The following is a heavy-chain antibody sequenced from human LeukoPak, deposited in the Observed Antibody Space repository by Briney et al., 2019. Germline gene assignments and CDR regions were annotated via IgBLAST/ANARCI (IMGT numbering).Heavy chain of an antibody. CDR3: ARHQPGPYYYYYYGMDV. CDR2: VYQSGSA. V-gene: IGHV4-39*01. Sequence: SETLSLTCTVSGASISSSTDYWGWIRQPPGKGLEWIGSVYQSGSAYYNPSLKSRVTISVDTSKNQFSLKPSSVTAADTAVFYCARHQPGPYYYYYYGMDVWGQGTTVTVSS. J-gene: IGHJ6*02. D-gene: IGHD3-10*01. CDR1: GASISSSTDY.